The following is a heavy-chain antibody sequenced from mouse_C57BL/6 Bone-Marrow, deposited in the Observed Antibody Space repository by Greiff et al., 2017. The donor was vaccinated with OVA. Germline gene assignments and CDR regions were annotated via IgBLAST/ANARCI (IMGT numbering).Heavy chain of an antibody. Sequence: EVKLKESGPGLVKPSQSLSLTCSVTGYSITSGYYWNWIRQFPGNKLEWMGYISYDGSNNYNPSLKNRISITRDTSKNQFFLKLNSVTTEDTATYYCARADYDYGDYWGQGTTLTVSS. CDR2: ISYDGSN. CDR1: GYSITSGYY. CDR3: ARADYDYGDY. V-gene: IGHV3-6*01. J-gene: IGHJ2*01. D-gene: IGHD2-4*01.